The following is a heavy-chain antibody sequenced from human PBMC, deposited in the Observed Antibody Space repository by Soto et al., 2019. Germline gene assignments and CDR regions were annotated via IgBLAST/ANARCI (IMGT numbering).Heavy chain of an antibody. CDR3: ARGTMVRGVTXFDI. D-gene: IGHD3-10*01. V-gene: IGHV4-31*03. J-gene: IGHJ3*02. Sequence: SETLSLTCNVSSGSISRGPYYWSWIRQHPGGGLEWIGYIYYTGIAYYNPSLESRVTMAIDTSKSHCSIKLISVTAPDTAVYYCARGTMVRGVTXFDIWGLGTMVTVSS. CDR1: SGSISRGPYY. CDR2: IYYTGIA.